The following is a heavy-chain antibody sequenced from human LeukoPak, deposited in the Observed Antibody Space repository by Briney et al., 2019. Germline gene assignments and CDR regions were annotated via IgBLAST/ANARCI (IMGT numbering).Heavy chain of an antibody. Sequence: GGSLRLSCAASGFTFSSYGMHWVRQAPGKGLEWVAFIRYDGSNKYYADSVKGRFTISRDNSKNTLYLQMNSLRAEDTAVYYCAKGMYYDFWSGYPLFDYWGQGTLVTVSS. D-gene: IGHD3-3*01. CDR3: AKGMYYDFWSGYPLFDY. J-gene: IGHJ4*02. CDR2: IRYDGSNK. V-gene: IGHV3-30*02. CDR1: GFTFSSYG.